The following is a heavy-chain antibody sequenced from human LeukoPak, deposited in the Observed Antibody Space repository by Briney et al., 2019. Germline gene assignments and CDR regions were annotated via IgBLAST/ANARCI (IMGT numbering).Heavy chain of an antibody. Sequence: GGSLRLSCAASGFTFSSYWMHWVRQAPGKGLVWVSRINSDGSSTSYADSVKGRITISRDNAKNTLYLQMNSLRAEDTAVYYCARERRFLEWLSNDAFDIWGQGTMVTVSS. J-gene: IGHJ3*02. CDR3: ARERRFLEWLSNDAFDI. CDR2: INSDGSST. CDR1: GFTFSSYW. V-gene: IGHV3-74*01. D-gene: IGHD3-3*01.